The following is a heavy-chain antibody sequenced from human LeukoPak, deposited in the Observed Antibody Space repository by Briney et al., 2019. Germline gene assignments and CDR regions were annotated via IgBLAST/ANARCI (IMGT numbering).Heavy chain of an antibody. D-gene: IGHD4-17*01. CDR1: GGTFSSYG. Sequence: SVKVSCKASGGTFSSYGISWVRQAPGQGREWMGGIIPIFGTANYAQKFQGRVTITADESTGRAYMELTRLRSEDTAVYYCARDHRVAPPNDYGDLNAFGAFDIWGQGTMVTVSS. CDR2: IIPIFGTA. J-gene: IGHJ3*02. CDR3: ARDHRVAPPNDYGDLNAFGAFDI. V-gene: IGHV1-69*13.